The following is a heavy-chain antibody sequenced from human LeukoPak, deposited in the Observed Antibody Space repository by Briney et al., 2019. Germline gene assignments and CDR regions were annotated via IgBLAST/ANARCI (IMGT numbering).Heavy chain of an antibody. CDR1: GFSFSDSV. J-gene: IGHJ4*02. CDR3: GSKTGRTGTYY. CDR2: IFSSGSNT. V-gene: IGHV3-23*05. Sequence: GGSLRLSCAASGFSFSDSVMSWVRGAPGKGLEWVSAIFSSGSNTYYADSVKGRFTISRDNSKNTLFLQMNSLRAEDTAVYHCGSKTGRTGTYYWGQGTLVTVSS. D-gene: IGHD3-10*01.